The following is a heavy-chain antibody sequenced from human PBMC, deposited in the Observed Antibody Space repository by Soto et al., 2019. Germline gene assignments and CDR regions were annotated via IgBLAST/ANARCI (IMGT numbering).Heavy chain of an antibody. CDR2: IIPIFGTA. V-gene: IGHV1-69*01. J-gene: IGHJ4*02. Sequence: QVQLVQSGAEVKKPGSSVKVSCKASVVTFSSYSINWVRQAPGQGLEWMGEIIPIFGTAHYAQKFQGRVTITADESTSTAYMELSSLRSEDTAVYYCARDGGRHAGGIDYWGQGTLGTVSS. CDR1: VVTFSSYS. CDR3: ARDGGRHAGGIDY. D-gene: IGHD1-26*01.